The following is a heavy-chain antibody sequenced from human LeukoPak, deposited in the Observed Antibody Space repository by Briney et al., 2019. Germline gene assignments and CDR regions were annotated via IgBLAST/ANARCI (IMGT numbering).Heavy chain of an antibody. CDR3: ARGRVSSSTWYSTYYYFFYMDF. CDR1: DDSITMYY. CDR2: VDHTGST. Sequence: SETLSLTCTVSDDSITMYYWTWIRQPPGKGLEWIGYVDHTGSTKFNPSLNGRVSISRDTSNNFFSLRLRSVTAAATAVYFCARGRVSSSTWYSTYYYFFYMDFWGKGTTVTVSS. D-gene: IGHD4-11*01. J-gene: IGHJ6*03. V-gene: IGHV4-59*01.